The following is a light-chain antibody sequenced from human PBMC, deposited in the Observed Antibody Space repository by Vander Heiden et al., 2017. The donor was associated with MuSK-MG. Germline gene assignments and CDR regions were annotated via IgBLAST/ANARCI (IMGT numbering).Light chain of an antibody. V-gene: IGLV3-9*01. CDR1: NSGSKN. J-gene: IGLJ2*01. CDR3: QVWYRRNGV. CDR2: RDN. Sequence: SYLRPHPLSEPVALGKTARSTGGGKNSGSKNVHWYQQKPGQAPVLVIDRDNNRPTGSPGGCSGDDSGNAATLTNSRDEGGDEADCDRQVWYRRNGVFGGGTKLTVL.